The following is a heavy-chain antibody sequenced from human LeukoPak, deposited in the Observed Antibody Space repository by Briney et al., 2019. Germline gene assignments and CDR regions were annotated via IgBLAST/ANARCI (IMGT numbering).Heavy chain of an antibody. V-gene: IGHV3-13*01. Sequence: RPGGSLRLTCAASGFTFSSYDMHWVRQATGKGLEWVSDMGTGGGTNYPGSVKGRFTISRENAKNSLYLQMNSLRAGDTAVYYCARGDVWFGELFTGYYYGMDVWGQGTTVTVSS. J-gene: IGHJ6*02. CDR1: GFTFSSYD. CDR3: ARGDVWFGELFTGYYYGMDV. D-gene: IGHD3-10*01. CDR2: MGTGGGT.